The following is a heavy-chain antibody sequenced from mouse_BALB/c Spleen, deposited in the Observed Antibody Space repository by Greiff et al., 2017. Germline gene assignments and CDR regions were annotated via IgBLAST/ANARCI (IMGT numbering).Heavy chain of an antibody. CDR3: ARDGDLPYSYEGAWFAY. D-gene: IGHD2-12*01. Sequence: EVKLVESGGGLVQPGGSLRLSCATSGFTFTDYYMSWVRQPPGKALEWLGFIRNKANGYTTEYSASVKGRFTISRDNSQSILYLQMNTLRAEDSATYYCARDGDLPYSYEGAWFAYWGQGTLVTVSA. CDR1: GFTFTDYY. J-gene: IGHJ3*01. CDR2: IRNKANGYTT. V-gene: IGHV7-3*02.